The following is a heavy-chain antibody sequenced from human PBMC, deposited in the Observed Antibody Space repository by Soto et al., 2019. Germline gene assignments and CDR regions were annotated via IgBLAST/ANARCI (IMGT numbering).Heavy chain of an antibody. J-gene: IGHJ3*02. Sequence: ASVKVSCKASGYTFTGYYMHWVRQAPGQGLEWMGWINPNSGGTNYAQKFQGWVTMTRDTSISTAYMELSRLRSDDTAVYYCALTRGSGWPDDAFDIWGQGTMVTVSS. CDR3: ALTRGSGWPDDAFDI. D-gene: IGHD3-3*01. CDR2: INPNSGGT. CDR1: GYTFTGYY. V-gene: IGHV1-2*04.